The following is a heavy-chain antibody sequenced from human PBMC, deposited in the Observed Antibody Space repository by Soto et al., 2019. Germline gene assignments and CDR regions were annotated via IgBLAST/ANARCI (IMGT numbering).Heavy chain of an antibody. CDR1: GFTFSGFD. Sequence: PGGSLGLSCEASGFTFSGFDMHWVRQPTGKGLEWVSTIGTAGDTYYAVSVKGRFTISRDNAKNSLSLQMNSLRAGDTAVYFCARGQEVGAHFFDSWGQGTQVTVSS. J-gene: IGHJ4*02. D-gene: IGHD2-15*01. CDR3: ARGQEVGAHFFDS. V-gene: IGHV3-13*01. CDR2: IGTAGDT.